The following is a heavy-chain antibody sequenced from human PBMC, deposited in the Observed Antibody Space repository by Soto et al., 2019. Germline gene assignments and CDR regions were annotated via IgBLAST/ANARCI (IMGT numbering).Heavy chain of an antibody. CDR3: AREMYSSSWTHFDY. Sequence: QVQLQESGPGLVKPSETLSLTCTVSGGSISSYYWSWIRQPPGKGLEWIGYIYYSGGTNYNPSLKSRVTISVDTSKNQFSLKLSSVTAADTAVYYCAREMYSSSWTHFDYWGQGTLVTVSS. CDR1: GGSISSYY. CDR2: IYYSGGT. D-gene: IGHD6-13*01. J-gene: IGHJ4*02. V-gene: IGHV4-59*01.